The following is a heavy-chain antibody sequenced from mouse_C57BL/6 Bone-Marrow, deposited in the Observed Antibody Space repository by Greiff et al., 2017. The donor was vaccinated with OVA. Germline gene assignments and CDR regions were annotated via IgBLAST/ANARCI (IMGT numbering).Heavy chain of an antibody. J-gene: IGHJ4*01. Sequence: QVQLQQPGAELVRPGSSVKMSCKASGYTFTSYWMNWVKQRPVQGLEWIGTIDPCDGETNYNRKFKDKATVTADKSSSTAYMQRSSLTSEDSAVYYCARAFYQYYYAMDYWGQGTSVTVSS. CDR2: IDPCDGET. D-gene: IGHD2-1*01. CDR3: ARAFYQYYYAMDY. V-gene: IGHV1-52*01. CDR1: GYTFTSYW.